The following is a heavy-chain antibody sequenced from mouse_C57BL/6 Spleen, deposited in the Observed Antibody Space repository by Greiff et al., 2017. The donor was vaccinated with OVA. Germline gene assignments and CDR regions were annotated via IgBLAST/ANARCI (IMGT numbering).Heavy chain of an antibody. CDR2: INYDGSST. CDR3: ARLYYGYGFDY. CDR1: GFTFSDYY. J-gene: IGHJ2*01. V-gene: IGHV5-16*01. D-gene: IGHD2-2*01. Sequence: EVQVVESEGGLVQPGSSMKLSCTASGFTFSDYYMAWVRQVPEKGLEWVANINYDGSSTYYLDSLKSRFIISRDNAKNILYLQMSSLKSEDTATYYCARLYYGYGFDYWGQGTTLTVSS.